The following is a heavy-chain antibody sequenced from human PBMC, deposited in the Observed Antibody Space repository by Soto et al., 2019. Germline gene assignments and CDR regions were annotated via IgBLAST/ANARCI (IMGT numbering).Heavy chain of an antibody. J-gene: IGHJ4*02. CDR3: AINYYDSSAYLY. CDR2: IDPSGNGT. Sequence: QVQLVQSGAEVKKPGASVKVSCKASGHTLINYYMHWVRQAPGQGLDWLGKIDPSGNGTSYAERFQGRITLTSDTSTNTVYVELSSLRSEDTAIYYCAINYYDSSAYLYWGQGTLVTVSS. CDR1: GHTLINYY. D-gene: IGHD3-22*01. V-gene: IGHV1-46*01.